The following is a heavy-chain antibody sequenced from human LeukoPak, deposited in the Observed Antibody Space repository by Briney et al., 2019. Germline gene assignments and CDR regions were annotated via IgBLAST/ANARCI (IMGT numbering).Heavy chain of an antibody. CDR2: ISSNGGDI. D-gene: IGHD3-10*01. CDR3: ARGGHRQKEF. Sequence: PGGSLRLSCAASGFTFSSYDINWVRRPPGKGLEWVSYISSNGGDIYYADSVKGRFTISRDNAKNSLYLQMSSLRAEDTAVYYCARGGHRQKEFWGQGTLVTVSS. CDR1: GFTFSSYD. J-gene: IGHJ4*02. V-gene: IGHV3-48*03.